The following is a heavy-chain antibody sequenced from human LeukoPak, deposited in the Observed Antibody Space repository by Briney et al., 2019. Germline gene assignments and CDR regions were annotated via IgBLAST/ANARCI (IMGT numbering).Heavy chain of an antibody. CDR3: ARGKGIAARPSNWFDP. D-gene: IGHD6-6*01. V-gene: IGHV3-21*01. J-gene: IGHJ5*02. Sequence: PGGSLRLSCAASGFTFSGYSMNWVRQAPGKGLEWVSSISSSSSYIYYADSVKGRFTISRDNAKNSLYLQMNSLRAEDTAVYYCARGKGIAARPSNWFDPWGQGTLVTVSS. CDR2: ISSSSSYI. CDR1: GFTFSGYS.